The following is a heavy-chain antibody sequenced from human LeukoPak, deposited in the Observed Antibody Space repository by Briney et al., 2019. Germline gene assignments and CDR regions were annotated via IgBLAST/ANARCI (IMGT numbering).Heavy chain of an antibody. CDR3: ARAGGTSWADY. D-gene: IGHD6-13*01. CDR1: GFAFRDYW. J-gene: IGHJ4*02. CDR2: VKQDGTEK. Sequence: GGSLRLSCEASGFAFRDYWMTWVRQAPGKGLEWVANVKQDGTEKFYVDSVKGRFTISRDNGKNSLYLQMNSLRVEDTAIYYCARAGGTSWADYWGQGTLVTVSS. V-gene: IGHV3-7*01.